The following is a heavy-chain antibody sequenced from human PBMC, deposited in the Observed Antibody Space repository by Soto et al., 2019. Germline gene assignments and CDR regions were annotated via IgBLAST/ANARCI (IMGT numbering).Heavy chain of an antibody. Sequence: QLQLQESGPGLVKPSETLSLTCTVSGGSISSSSYYWGWIRQPPGKGLEWIGSIYYSGSTYYNPSLKSRVTISVDTSKNQFSLKLSSVTAADTAVYYCATPNNYYGEFGYWGQGTLVTVSS. J-gene: IGHJ4*02. D-gene: IGHD3-10*01. CDR1: GGSISSSSYY. CDR3: ATPNNYYGEFGY. V-gene: IGHV4-39*01. CDR2: IYYSGST.